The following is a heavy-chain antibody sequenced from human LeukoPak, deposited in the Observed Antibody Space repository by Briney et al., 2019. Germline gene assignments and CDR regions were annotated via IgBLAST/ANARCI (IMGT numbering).Heavy chain of an antibody. V-gene: IGHV3-53*01. Sequence: GGSLRLSCAASGFTVSSNYMSWVRQAPGKGLEWVSVIFSGGSTYYADSVKGRFTISRDNSKNTLYLQMNSLRAEDTAVYYCARAPGNYYASSDVHYWGQGTLVTVSS. J-gene: IGHJ4*02. CDR2: IFSGGST. D-gene: IGHD3-22*01. CDR3: ARAPGNYYASSDVHY. CDR1: GFTVSSNY.